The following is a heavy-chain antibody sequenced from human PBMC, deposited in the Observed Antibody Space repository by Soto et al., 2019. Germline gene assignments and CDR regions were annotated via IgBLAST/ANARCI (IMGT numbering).Heavy chain of an antibody. CDR1: GGSISSGDYY. J-gene: IGHJ4*02. Sequence: SETLSLTCTVSGGSISSGDYYWSWIRQPPGKGLEWIGYIYYSGSTNYNPSLKSRVTISVDTSKNQFSLKLSSVTAADTAVYYCARLDTGAFDIWGQGTLVTVSS. CDR2: IYYSGST. V-gene: IGHV4-61*08. D-gene: IGHD1-26*01. CDR3: ARLDTGAFDI.